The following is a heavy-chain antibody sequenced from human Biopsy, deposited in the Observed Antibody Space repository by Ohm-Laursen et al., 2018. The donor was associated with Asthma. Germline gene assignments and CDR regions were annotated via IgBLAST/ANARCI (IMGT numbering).Heavy chain of an antibody. CDR1: GFSFSDYY. Sequence: GSLRLSCTASGFSFSDYYMTWMRQAPGKGLEWVSSISSSGSTKYPAESVQGRFTISRDNTQKSLFLQMNSLRAEDTAIYFCARVHESSDRGPFYFFALDVWGQGTTVTVSS. V-gene: IGHV3-11*01. D-gene: IGHD6-25*01. J-gene: IGHJ6*02. CDR2: ISSSGSTK. CDR3: ARVHESSDRGPFYFFALDV.